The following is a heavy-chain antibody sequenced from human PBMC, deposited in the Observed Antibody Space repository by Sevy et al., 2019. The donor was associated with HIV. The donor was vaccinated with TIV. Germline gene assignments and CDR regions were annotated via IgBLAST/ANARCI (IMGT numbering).Heavy chain of an antibody. V-gene: IGHV3-23*01. CDR2: ISGSGGST. D-gene: IGHD7-27*01. CDR1: GFTFSSYA. J-gene: IGHJ6*03. Sequence: GGSLRLSCAASGFTFSSYAMSWVRQAPGKGLEWVSAISGSGGSTYYADSVKGRFTISRDNSKNTLYLQMNSLRAEDTAVYYCAKTLGNYYYYYYMDVWGKGTTVTVSS. CDR3: AKTLGNYYYYYYMDV.